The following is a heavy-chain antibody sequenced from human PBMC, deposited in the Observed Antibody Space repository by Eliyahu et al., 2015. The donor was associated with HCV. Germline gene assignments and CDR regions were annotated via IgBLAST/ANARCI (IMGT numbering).Heavy chain of an antibody. D-gene: IGHD3-3*01. CDR3: VRVERFLEWLLYGGEYYHGMDV. CDR2: IKEDGSEK. CDR1: GFTFXXFW. V-gene: IGHV3-7*03. J-gene: IGHJ6*02. Sequence: EVQLVESGGDLVQPGGSLRLSCAASGFTFXXFWMSWVRQAPGKGLEWVANIKEDGSEKYYVDSVKGRFTISRDNAKNSLYLQMDSLRAEDTAVYYCVRVERFLEWLLYGGEYYHGMDVWGQGTTVTVSS.